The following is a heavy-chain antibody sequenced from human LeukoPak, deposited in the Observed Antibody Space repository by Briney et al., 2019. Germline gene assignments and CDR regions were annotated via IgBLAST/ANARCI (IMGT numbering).Heavy chain of an antibody. Sequence: GGSLRLSCAASGFTFSSYSMNWVRQAPGKGLEWVSSISSSSSYIYYADSVKGRFTISRDNAKNSLYLQMNSLRAEDTAVYYCARPLSWLGELFGYWGQGTLVTVSS. D-gene: IGHD3-10*01. V-gene: IGHV3-21*01. J-gene: IGHJ4*02. CDR3: ARPLSWLGELFGY. CDR1: GFTFSSYS. CDR2: ISSSSSYI.